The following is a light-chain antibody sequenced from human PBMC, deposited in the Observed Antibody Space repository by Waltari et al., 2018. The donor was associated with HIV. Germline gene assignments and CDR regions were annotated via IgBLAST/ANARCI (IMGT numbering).Light chain of an antibody. Sequence: SYELTQPPSVSVSPGQTARITCSGAALPKKYSYWYQQKSGQAPVLLIYEDNKRPSGIPERFSGSSSGTMATLTFSGAQVEDEADYYCYSTDTNGHPLFGGGTKLTVL. CDR2: EDN. CDR1: ALPKKY. V-gene: IGLV3-10*01. J-gene: IGLJ2*01. CDR3: YSTDTNGHPL.